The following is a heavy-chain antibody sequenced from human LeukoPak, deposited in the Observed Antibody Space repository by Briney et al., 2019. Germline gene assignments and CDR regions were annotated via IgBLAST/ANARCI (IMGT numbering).Heavy chain of an antibody. V-gene: IGHV3-11*05. D-gene: IGHD3-16*01. CDR1: GFTFSDYY. Sequence: PGGSLRLSCAASGFTFSDYYMSWIRQAPGKGLEWVSYISSSSSYTRYADSVKGRFTISRDNAKNSLYLQMNSLRAEDTAVYYCARESAGGGYFDYWGQGTLVTVSS. CDR3: ARESAGGGYFDY. J-gene: IGHJ4*02. CDR2: ISSSSSYT.